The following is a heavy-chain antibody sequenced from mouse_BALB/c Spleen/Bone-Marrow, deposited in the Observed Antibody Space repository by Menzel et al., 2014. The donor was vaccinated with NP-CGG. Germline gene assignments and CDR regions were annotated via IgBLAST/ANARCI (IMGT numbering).Heavy chain of an antibody. CDR3: ARRGYGNSCWYFGV. D-gene: IGHD2-10*02. V-gene: IGHV5-6*02. CDR1: GFTFSSYG. CDR2: INTDGSST. J-gene: IGHJ1*01. Sequence: EVMLVESGGDLVKPGGSLKLSCAASGFTFSSYGMSWVRQTPDKRLEWVATINTDGSSTYYPDSVKGRFIISRDNAKDTLYLQMSSLKSEDTAMYYCARRGYGNSCWYFGVWGAGTTVTVSS.